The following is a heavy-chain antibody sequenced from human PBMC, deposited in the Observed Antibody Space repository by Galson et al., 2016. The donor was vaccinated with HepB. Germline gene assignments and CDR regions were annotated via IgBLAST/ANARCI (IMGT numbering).Heavy chain of an antibody. D-gene: IGHD3-3*01. J-gene: IGHJ6*02. CDR2: IFPSDSTM. V-gene: IGHV5-51*01. Sequence: QSGAEVKKPGESLKISCQGSGDTFIGYWIVWARQLPGKGLEWMGTIFPSDSTMKYSPSFRGQVTISADKSITTAYLQWSTLKASDTAIFYCARGRGGYYYDMDVWGQGTAVTVS. CDR3: ARGRGGYYYDMDV. CDR1: GDTFIGYW.